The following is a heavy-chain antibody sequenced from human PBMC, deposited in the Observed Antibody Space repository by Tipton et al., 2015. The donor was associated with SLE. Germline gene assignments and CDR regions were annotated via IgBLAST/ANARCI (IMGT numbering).Heavy chain of an antibody. CDR3: VRGNGYDWGNAFDI. V-gene: IGHV3-74*01. D-gene: IGHD5-12*01. CDR1: GFTFSNYW. CDR2: INSDGTST. J-gene: IGHJ3*02. Sequence: SLRLSCAASGFTFSNYWMYWVRQAPGMGLMWVSRINSDGTSTTYADSVKGRFTISRDNAKNTLYLQMNSLRAEDTAVYYCVRGNGYDWGNAFDIWGQGTMVTVSS.